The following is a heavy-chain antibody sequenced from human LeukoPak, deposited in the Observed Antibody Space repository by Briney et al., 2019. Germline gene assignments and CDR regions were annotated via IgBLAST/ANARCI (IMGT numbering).Heavy chain of an antibody. CDR2: INPNSGDT. CDR1: GYTFTDYH. D-gene: IGHD7-27*01. J-gene: IGHJ3*02. CDR3: ARELGRNAFDI. V-gene: IGHV1-2*02. Sequence: ASVKVSCKASGYTFTDYHMHWMRQAPGQGLECMGWINPNSGDTNYAQKFQGRITMTRDTSISTAYMELSRLRSDDTAVYYCARELGRNAFDIWGQGTMVTVSS.